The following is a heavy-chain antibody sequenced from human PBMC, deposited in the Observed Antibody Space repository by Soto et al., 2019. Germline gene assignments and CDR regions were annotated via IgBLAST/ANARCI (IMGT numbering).Heavy chain of an antibody. CDR3: AREVQVHTPAFVY. CDR1: GGTFNTYA. CDR2: ISPMFGAA. Sequence: QVQLVQSGAERKKPGSSVKVSCQSSGGTFNTYAMNWWRQAPGQGPEWMGDISPMFGAANYAPKFQGRVTITADESTGTSYMQLSSLTSEDTALYFCAREVQVHTPAFVYWGQGTLVTVSS. J-gene: IGHJ4*02. V-gene: IGHV1-69*19. D-gene: IGHD3-10*01.